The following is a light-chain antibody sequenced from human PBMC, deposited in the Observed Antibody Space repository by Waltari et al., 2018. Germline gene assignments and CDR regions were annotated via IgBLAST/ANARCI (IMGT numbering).Light chain of an antibody. CDR1: QSLNDW. J-gene: IGKJ1*01. CDR3: QQYNSYSWT. CDR2: KVS. V-gene: IGKV1-5*03. Sequence: DIQMTQSPSTLSASVGDRVTITCRASQSLNDWLAWYQKKPGKAPKVLIYKVSNLESGVPSRFSGSGSGTEFTLTISGLQPDDFATYYCQQYNSYSWTFGQGTRVEVK.